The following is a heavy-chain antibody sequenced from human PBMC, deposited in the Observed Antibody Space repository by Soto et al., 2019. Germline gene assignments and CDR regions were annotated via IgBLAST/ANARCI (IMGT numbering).Heavy chain of an antibody. CDR1: GFAFDDYV. Sequence: PGGSLRLSCAASGFAFDDYVMHWVRQPPGRGLEWVSGITWNGGTIRYVDSVKGRFTISRDNAENSLYLQMNSLRPEDTAVYYCAKGGRAALIAPSGRDNWFDHWGQGT. J-gene: IGHJ5*02. V-gene: IGHV3-9*01. CDR2: ITWNGGTI. CDR3: AKGGRAALIAPSGRDNWFDH. D-gene: IGHD6-13*01.